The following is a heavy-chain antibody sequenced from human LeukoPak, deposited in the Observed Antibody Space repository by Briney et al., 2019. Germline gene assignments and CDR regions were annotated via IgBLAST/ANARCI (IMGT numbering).Heavy chain of an antibody. D-gene: IGHD6-19*01. J-gene: IGHJ4*02. Sequence: WGSLRLSCAASGFTFSKYWMLWVRQAPGQGLESVSRINTDGTVTTYADSVKGRFTVSRDNADNTMFLQMNSVGDEDTAVYYCATKQWLAPPPDSWGQGTPVTVSS. CDR3: ATKQWLAPPPDS. CDR1: GFTFSKYW. V-gene: IGHV3-74*01. CDR2: INTDGTVT.